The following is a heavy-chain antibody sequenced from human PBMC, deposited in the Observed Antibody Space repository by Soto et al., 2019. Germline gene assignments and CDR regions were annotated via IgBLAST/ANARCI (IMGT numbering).Heavy chain of an antibody. J-gene: IGHJ5*02. Sequence: GGPLRLSCAASGFTFSSYAMHWVRQAPGKGLEWVAVISYDGSNKYYADSVKGRFTISRDNSKNTLYLQMNSLRAEDTAVYYCARDPSVRSSYTNWFDPWGQGTLVTVSS. D-gene: IGHD2-2*01. CDR3: ARDPSVRSSYTNWFDP. V-gene: IGHV3-30-3*01. CDR1: GFTFSSYA. CDR2: ISYDGSNK.